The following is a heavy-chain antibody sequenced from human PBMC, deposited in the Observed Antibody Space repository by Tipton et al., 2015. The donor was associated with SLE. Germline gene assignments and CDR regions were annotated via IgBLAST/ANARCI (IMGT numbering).Heavy chain of an antibody. V-gene: IGHV4-59*11. Sequence: TLSLTCTVSGGSISSHYWSWIRQPPGKGLEWIGYIYYSGSTNYNPSLKSRVTISVDTSKNQFSLKLSSVTAADTAVYYCARDGSLAAAGTPFDYWGQGTLVTVSS. J-gene: IGHJ4*02. CDR1: GGSISSHY. CDR2: IYYSGST. D-gene: IGHD6-13*01. CDR3: ARDGSLAAAGTPFDY.